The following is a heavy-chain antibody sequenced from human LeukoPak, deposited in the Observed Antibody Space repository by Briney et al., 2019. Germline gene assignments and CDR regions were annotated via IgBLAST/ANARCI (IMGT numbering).Heavy chain of an antibody. CDR3: ARVPSDY. CDR1: GFTFSHAW. CDR2: ISSGSSYI. Sequence: GGSLRLSCAASGFTFSHAWMNWVRQAPGKGLEWVSSISSGSSYIYYADSVKGRFTISRDNAKNSLYLQMNSLRAEDTAMYFCARVPSDYWGQGTLVTVSS. V-gene: IGHV3-21*01. J-gene: IGHJ4*02.